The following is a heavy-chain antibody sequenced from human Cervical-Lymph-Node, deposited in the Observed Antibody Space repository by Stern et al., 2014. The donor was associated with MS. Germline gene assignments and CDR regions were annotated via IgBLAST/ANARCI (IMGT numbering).Heavy chain of an antibody. CDR1: GYMFASHW. V-gene: IGHV5-51*01. Sequence: EVQLVESGAEVKKPGESLKISCKASGYMFASHWIGWVRQMPGKCLEWMGITYPVNSDTRYSPSFQGLVTISVDKSISTAYLQWSSLKASDTAMYYCARVNGGNSDWFDPWGQGTLVTVSS. D-gene: IGHD4-23*01. CDR2: TYPVNSDT. J-gene: IGHJ5*02. CDR3: ARVNGGNSDWFDP.